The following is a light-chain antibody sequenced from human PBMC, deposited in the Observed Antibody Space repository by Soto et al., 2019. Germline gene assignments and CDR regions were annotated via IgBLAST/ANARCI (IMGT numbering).Light chain of an antibody. CDR1: QSVSSGY. V-gene: IGKV3-20*01. CDR3: QHPWT. CDR2: GAS. J-gene: IGKJ1*01. Sequence: EIVLTQSPGTLSLSPGERATLSCRASQSVSSGYLAWYQHKPGQAPRLLIYGASSRATGIPDRFSGSGSGTDFTLTISRLEPEDFAVYYCQHPWTFGQGTKVDI.